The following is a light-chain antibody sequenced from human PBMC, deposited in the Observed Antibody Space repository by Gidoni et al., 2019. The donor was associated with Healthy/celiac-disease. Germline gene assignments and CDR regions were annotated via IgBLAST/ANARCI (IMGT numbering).Light chain of an antibody. CDR1: QSISSY. CDR3: QQSYSTPXT. J-gene: IGKJ1*01. V-gene: IGKV1-39*01. CDR2: AAS. Sequence: DIQMTQSPPSLSASVGDRVTITCRASQSISSYLNWYQQKPGKATKLLIYAASSLQSGVPSRFSGSGSGTDFTLTISSLQPEDFATYYCQQSYSTPXTFGQGTKVEIK.